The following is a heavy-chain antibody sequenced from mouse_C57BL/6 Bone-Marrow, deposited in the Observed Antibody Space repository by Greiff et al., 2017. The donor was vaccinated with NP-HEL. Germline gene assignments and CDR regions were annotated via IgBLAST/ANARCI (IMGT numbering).Heavy chain of an antibody. J-gene: IGHJ4*01. V-gene: IGHV1-63*01. D-gene: IGHD3-2*02. CDR2: IYPGGGYT. CDR1: GYTFTNYW. Sequence: VQGVESGAELVRPGTSVKMSCKASGYTFTNYWIGWAKQRPGHGLEWIGDIYPGGGYTNYNEKFKGKATLTAHKSSSTTYMSFSSLTSVDSAIYYCARLAAQATLTYDAMDYWGQGTSVTVSS. CDR3: ARLAAQATLTYDAMDY.